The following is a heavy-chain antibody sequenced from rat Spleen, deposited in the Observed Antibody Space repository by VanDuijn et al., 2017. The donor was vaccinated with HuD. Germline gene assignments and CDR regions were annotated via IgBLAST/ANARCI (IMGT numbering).Heavy chain of an antibody. CDR1: GFIFNNYD. CDR2: ISPSGGGT. CDR3: ARKGILRPGGDYFDY. J-gene: IGHJ2*01. Sequence: EVQLVESGGGLVQPGGSLQVSCAASGFIFNNYDMAWVRQTPTKGLEWVASISPSGGGTYYRDSVKGRFTISRDNAKNTQYLQMDSLRSEDTATYYCARKGILRPGGDYFDYWGQGVMVTVSS. V-gene: IGHV5S14*01. D-gene: IGHD1-6*01.